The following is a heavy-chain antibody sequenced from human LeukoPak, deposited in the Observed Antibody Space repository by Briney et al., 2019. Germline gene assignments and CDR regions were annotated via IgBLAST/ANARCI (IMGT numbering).Heavy chain of an antibody. J-gene: IGHJ5*02. D-gene: IGHD3-10*01. CDR1: GGSISSGGYY. CDR2: IYSSGST. Sequence: SQTLSLTCTVSGGSISSGGYYWSWIRQHPGKGLEWIGCIYSSGSTNYNPSLRSRATMSLDTSKNQFSLTLRSVTAADTAVYYCARDHGSGSYSYFDPWGQGALVTVSS. V-gene: IGHV4-31*03. CDR3: ARDHGSGSYSYFDP.